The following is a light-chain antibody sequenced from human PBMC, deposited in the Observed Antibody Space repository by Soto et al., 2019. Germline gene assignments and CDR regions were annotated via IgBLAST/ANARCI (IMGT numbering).Light chain of an antibody. Sequence: EIVMTQSPATLSVSPGERATLSCRASQSVSSNLAWYQQKPGQAPRLLIYGASTRATGIPARFSGSGSGTEFTLIIFSLQSEDFAVYYCQQYNNWPRTFGQGTKVDIK. J-gene: IGKJ1*01. CDR3: QQYNNWPRT. CDR1: QSVSSN. CDR2: GAS. V-gene: IGKV3-15*01.